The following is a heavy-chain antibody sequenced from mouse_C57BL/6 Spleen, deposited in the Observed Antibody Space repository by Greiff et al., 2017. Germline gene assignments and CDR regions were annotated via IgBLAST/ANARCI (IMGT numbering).Heavy chain of an antibody. CDR3: ARVDGPGYFDG. CDR1: GYTFTSYW. Sequence: QVQLQQPGAELVRPGSSVKLSCKASGYTFTSYWMDWVKQRPGQGLEWIGNIYPSDSETHYNQKFKDKATLTVDKSSSTAYMQLSSLTSEDSAVYYCARVDGPGYFDGWGTGTTVTVSS. D-gene: IGHD2-3*01. J-gene: IGHJ1*03. V-gene: IGHV1-61*01. CDR2: IYPSDSET.